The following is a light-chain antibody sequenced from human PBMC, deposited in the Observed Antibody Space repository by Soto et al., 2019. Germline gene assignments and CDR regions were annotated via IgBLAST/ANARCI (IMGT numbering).Light chain of an antibody. Sequence: DIQMTQSPSTLCASVGDRVTITCRASQRLSSWLAWYQQKPGRAPNFLIYDASALESGVPSRFGGSRSGKELTLTITNLTPDDFATFYCQQHSTFPRTFGQGNKVDIK. J-gene: IGKJ1*01. CDR2: DAS. CDR1: QRLSSW. V-gene: IGKV1-5*01. CDR3: QQHSTFPRT.